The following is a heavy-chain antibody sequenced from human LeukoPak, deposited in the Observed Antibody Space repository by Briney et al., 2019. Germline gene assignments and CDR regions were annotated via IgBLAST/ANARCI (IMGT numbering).Heavy chain of an antibody. CDR1: GFSFSGHW. J-gene: IGHJ4*02. Sequence: GGSLRLSCAASGFSFSGHWMHWARQLPGKGLVWVTRISPTGSTTSYADSVKGRFTVSRDNAKNTLYLQVNNLRAEDTAVYYCARGPSSNWSGLDFWGQGTLLTVSS. D-gene: IGHD6-13*01. V-gene: IGHV3-74*01. CDR2: ISPTGSTT. CDR3: ARGPSSNWSGLDF.